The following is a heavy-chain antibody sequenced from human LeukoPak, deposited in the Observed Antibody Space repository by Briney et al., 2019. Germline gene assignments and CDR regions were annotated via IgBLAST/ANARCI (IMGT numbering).Heavy chain of an antibody. CDR1: GHTFTGYY. V-gene: IGHV1-2*02. CDR3: TRRLGGSSEGYDY. CDR2: INPNNGGT. Sequence: GASVKLSCKASGHTFTGYYIHWVRQAPGQGLEWMGWINPNNGGTKYTQKVLGRVTMTGDTSINTAYMEVTSLRSDDTAVYYCTRRLGGSSEGYDYWGQGTLVTVSS. D-gene: IGHD1-26*01. J-gene: IGHJ4*02.